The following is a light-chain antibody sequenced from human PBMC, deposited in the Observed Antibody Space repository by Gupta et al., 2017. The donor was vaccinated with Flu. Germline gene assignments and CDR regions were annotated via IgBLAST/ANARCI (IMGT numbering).Light chain of an antibody. CDR3: QQYGSSPWT. CDR2: GAS. V-gene: IGKV3-20*01. CDR1: QSVSSSY. J-gene: IGKJ1*01. Sequence: DRATLSCRASQSVSSSYLAWYQQKPGQAPRLLIYGASSRATGIPDRFSGSGSGKDFTLTISRLEPEDFAVYYCQQYGSSPWTFGQGTKVEIK.